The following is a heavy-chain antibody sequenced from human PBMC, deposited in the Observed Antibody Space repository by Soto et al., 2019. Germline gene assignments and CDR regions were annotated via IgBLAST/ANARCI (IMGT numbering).Heavy chain of an antibody. D-gene: IGHD6-13*01. CDR1: GGTFSSYT. Sequence: QVQLVQSGAEVKKPGSSVKVSCKASGGTFSSYTISWVRQAPGQGLEWMGRIIPILGIANYAQKFQGRGTITADKSKSTAYMELSSLRCEDTAVYYCAREIAAAGPPTRFDYWGQGTLVTVSS. V-gene: IGHV1-69*08. CDR3: AREIAAAGPPTRFDY. CDR2: IIPILGIA. J-gene: IGHJ4*02.